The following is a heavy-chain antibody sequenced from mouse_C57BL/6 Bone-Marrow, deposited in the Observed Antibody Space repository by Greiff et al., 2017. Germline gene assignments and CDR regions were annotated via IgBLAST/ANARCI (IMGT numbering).Heavy chain of an antibody. V-gene: IGHV14-4*01. CDR1: GFNITDDY. D-gene: IGHD1-1*01. CDR3: TGFCYGSMWFAY. CDR2: IDPENGDT. Sequence: EVQLQQSGAELVRPGASVKLSCTASGFNITDDYMHWVKQRPEQGLEWIGWIDPENGDTAYASKFQGKATITADTSSNTAYLQLSILTSEDTAVYYCTGFCYGSMWFAYWGQGTPVTVSA. J-gene: IGHJ3*01.